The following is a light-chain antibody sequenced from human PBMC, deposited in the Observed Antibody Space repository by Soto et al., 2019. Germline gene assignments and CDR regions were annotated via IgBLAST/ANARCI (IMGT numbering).Light chain of an antibody. CDR1: QSISSY. CDR3: QQSYSTLWT. V-gene: IGKV1-39*01. CDR2: AAS. Sequence: DIQMTKSPSSLSASVGDGVTITCRASQSISSYLNWYQQKPGKAPKLLIYAASSLQSGVPSRFSGSGSGTDFTLTISSLQPEDFATYYCQQSYSTLWTFGQGTKVEIK. J-gene: IGKJ1*01.